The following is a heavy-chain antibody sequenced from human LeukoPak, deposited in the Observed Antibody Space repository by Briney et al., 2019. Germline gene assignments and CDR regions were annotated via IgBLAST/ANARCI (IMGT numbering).Heavy chain of an antibody. D-gene: IGHD5-12*01. Sequence: GGSLRLSCAASGFTFSDYYMTWVRQAPGKGLEWVSSISGSSSYIYYADSVKGRFTISRDNAKNSLYLQMNSLRAEDTAVYYCARDGSGYDPFDYWGQGTLVTVSS. CDR2: ISGSSSYI. V-gene: IGHV3-21*01. J-gene: IGHJ4*02. CDR3: ARDGSGYDPFDY. CDR1: GFTFSDYY.